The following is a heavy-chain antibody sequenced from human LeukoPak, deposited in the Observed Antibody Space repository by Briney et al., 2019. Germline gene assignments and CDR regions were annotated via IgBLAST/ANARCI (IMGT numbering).Heavy chain of an antibody. Sequence: GGSLRLSCAASGFTFSSYCMNWVRQAPGKGLEWVSSISSSSSYIYYADSVKGRFTISRDNNKNSLYLQMNSLRTEDTALYYCARGNSIAVAAFFDYWGQGTLVTVSS. CDR1: GFTFSSYC. J-gene: IGHJ4*02. CDR3: ARGNSIAVAAFFDY. D-gene: IGHD6-19*01. CDR2: ISSSSSYI. V-gene: IGHV3-21*04.